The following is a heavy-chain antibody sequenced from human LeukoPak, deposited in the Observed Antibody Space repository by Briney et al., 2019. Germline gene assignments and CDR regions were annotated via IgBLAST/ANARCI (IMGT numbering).Heavy chain of an antibody. D-gene: IGHD3-16*01. CDR3: ARGRTGESVWGSSRFDY. V-gene: IGHV4-30-2*01. CDR1: GGSISSGGYS. J-gene: IGHJ4*02. CDR2: IYHSGST. Sequence: SETLSLTCAVSGGSISSGGYSWSWFRQPPGKGLEWIGYIYHSGSTYYNPSLKSRVTISVDRSKNQFSLKLSSVTAADTAVYYCARGRTGESVWGSSRFDYWGQGTLVTVSS.